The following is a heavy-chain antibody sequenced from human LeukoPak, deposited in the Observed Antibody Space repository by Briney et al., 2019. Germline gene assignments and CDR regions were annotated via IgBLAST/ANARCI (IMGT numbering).Heavy chain of an antibody. V-gene: IGHV3-33*01. J-gene: IGHJ3*02. D-gene: IGHD3-22*01. CDR3: ARELYYDSSGLHAFDI. CDR1: GFTFSSYG. Sequence: PGRSLRLSCAASGFTFSSYGMHWVRQAPGKGLEWVAVIWYDGSNKYYADSVKGRFTISRDDSKNTLYLQMNSLRAEDTAVYYCARELYYDSSGLHAFDIWGQGTMVTVSS. CDR2: IWYDGSNK.